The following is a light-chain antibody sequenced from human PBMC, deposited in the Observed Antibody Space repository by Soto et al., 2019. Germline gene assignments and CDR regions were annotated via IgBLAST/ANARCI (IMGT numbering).Light chain of an antibody. CDR3: QQYGPPRYT. Sequence: EIVLTRSPGTLYLSPGERATLSCRASQSVDSSYLAWDQQKPGQAPRLLIYGASNRAAGTPDRFSGSGSGTGFTLTISRLEPEDLDVYYCQQYGPPRYTVGQGTKLEIK. J-gene: IGKJ2*01. CDR1: QSVDSSY. CDR2: GAS. V-gene: IGKV3-20*01.